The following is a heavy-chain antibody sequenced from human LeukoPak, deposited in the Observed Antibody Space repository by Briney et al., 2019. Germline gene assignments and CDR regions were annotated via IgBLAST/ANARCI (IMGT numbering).Heavy chain of an antibody. CDR2: IYSGGST. V-gene: IGHV3-53*01. J-gene: IGHJ4*02. D-gene: IGHD5-12*01. CDR3: AGYSGYDFSDY. CDR1: GFTVSSNY. Sequence: GGSLRLSCAASGFTVSSNYMSWVRQAPGEGLEWVSVIYSGGSTYYADSVKGRFTISRDNSKNTLYLQMNSLRAEDTAVYYCAGYSGYDFSDYWGQGTLVTVSS.